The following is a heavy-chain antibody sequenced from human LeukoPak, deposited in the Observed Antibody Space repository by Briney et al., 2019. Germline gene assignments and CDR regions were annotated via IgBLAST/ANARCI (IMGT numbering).Heavy chain of an antibody. CDR1: GGSISSYY. J-gene: IGHJ4*02. CDR3: ASEPLYCSGTSCRNYYFDY. V-gene: IGHV4-59*01. CDR2: IYYSGST. Sequence: SETLSLTCTVSGGSISSYYWSWIRQPPGKGLEWIGYIYYSGSTNYNPSLKSRVTISVDTSKNQFSLKLSSVTAADTAVYYCASEPLYCSGTSCRNYYFDYWGQGTLVTVSS. D-gene: IGHD2-2*01.